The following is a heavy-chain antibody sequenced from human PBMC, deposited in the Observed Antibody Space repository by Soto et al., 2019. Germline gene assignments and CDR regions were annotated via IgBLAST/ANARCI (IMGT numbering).Heavy chain of an antibody. CDR1: GYTFTSYD. V-gene: IGHV1-8*01. Sequence: QVQLVQSGAEVKKPGASVKVSCKASGYTFTSYDINWVRQATGQGLEWMGWMNPNSGNTGYTQKFRGRVTMTRNISKSTAYMELSSLRCEDTAVYCGAREMPGTTSMDVWGQGTTVTVSS. CDR3: AREMPGTTSMDV. CDR2: MNPNSGNT. J-gene: IGHJ6*02. D-gene: IGHD1-1*01.